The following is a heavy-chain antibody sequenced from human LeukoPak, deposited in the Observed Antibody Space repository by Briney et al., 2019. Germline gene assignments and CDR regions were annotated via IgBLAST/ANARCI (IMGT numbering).Heavy chain of an antibody. J-gene: IGHJ4*02. Sequence: GESLRLSCAASGFTFSGYWMHWVRQAPGKGLVWVSRINSDGSSTTYADSVKGRFTISRDNAKNTLYLQMNSLRADDTAAYYCARIASRDYFDYWGQGTLVTVSS. CDR3: ARIASRDYFDY. D-gene: IGHD2-2*01. CDR1: GFTFSGYW. V-gene: IGHV3-74*01. CDR2: INSDGSST.